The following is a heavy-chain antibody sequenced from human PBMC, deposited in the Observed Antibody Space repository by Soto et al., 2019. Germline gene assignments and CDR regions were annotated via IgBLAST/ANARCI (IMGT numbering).Heavy chain of an antibody. CDR2: IYHSGST. D-gene: IGHD2-2*01. J-gene: IGHJ5*02. CDR1: GGSISSGGYS. CDR3: AREYCSSTSCNNWFDP. V-gene: IGHV4-30-2*01. Sequence: QLQLQESGSGLVKASQTLSLTCAVSGGSISSGGYSWSWIRQPPGKGLEWIGYIYHSGSTYYNPSLKSRVTISVDRSKNQFSLKLSSVTAADTAVYYCAREYCSSTSCNNWFDPWGQGTLVTVSS.